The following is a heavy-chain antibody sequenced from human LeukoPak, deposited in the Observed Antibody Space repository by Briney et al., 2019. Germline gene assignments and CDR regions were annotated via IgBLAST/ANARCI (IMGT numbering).Heavy chain of an antibody. CDR2: ISAYNGNT. V-gene: IGHV1-18*01. CDR3: ARDLGYSSGWSGGY. D-gene: IGHD6-19*01. Sequence: AASVKVSCKASGYTFTSYGISWVRQAPGQGLEWMGWISAYNGNTNYAQKLQGRVTMTTDTSTSTAYMELRSLTSDDTAVYYCARDLGYSSGWSGGYWGQGTLVTVSS. CDR1: GYTFTSYG. J-gene: IGHJ4*02.